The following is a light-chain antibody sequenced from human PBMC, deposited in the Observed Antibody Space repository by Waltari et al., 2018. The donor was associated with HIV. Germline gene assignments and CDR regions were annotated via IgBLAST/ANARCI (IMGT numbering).Light chain of an antibody. CDR2: SSN. J-gene: IGLJ1*01. CDR1: SSNIGSNT. Sequence: QSVLTQSPSVSGTPGQRVSITCSGSSSNIGSNTVNWYQHVPGLAPKLLIYSSNQRPSGFPDRFSGAKSGTSASLAISGLQSEDEAEYYCAAWDVSLNGFYVFGTGTKVTVL. V-gene: IGLV1-44*01. CDR3: AAWDVSLNGFYV.